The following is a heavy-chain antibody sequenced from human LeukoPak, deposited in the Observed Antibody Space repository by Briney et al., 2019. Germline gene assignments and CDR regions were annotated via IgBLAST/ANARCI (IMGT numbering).Heavy chain of an antibody. CDR2: MNGDGTTI. V-gene: IGHV3-74*01. Sequence: GGSLRLSCEASGFTFSTSWIHWVRQAPGEGLVWVSRMNGDGTTINYADSVKGRFTVSRDNAKNSLYLQMNSLRAEDTAVYYCARSPDEYYDFWSGYYVRGTVGMDVWGQGTTVTVSS. CDR1: GFTFSTSW. CDR3: ARSPDEYYDFWSGYYVRGTVGMDV. D-gene: IGHD3-3*01. J-gene: IGHJ6*02.